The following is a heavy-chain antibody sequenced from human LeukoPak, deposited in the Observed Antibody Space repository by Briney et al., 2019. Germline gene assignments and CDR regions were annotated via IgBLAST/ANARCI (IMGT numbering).Heavy chain of an antibody. CDR1: GGSISSYY. Sequence: SETLSLTCTVSGGSISSYYWSWIRQPPGKGLEWIGYIYYSGSTNYNPSLKSRVTISVDTSKNQFSLKLSSVTAADTAVYYCARSKLGMADYWGQGTLVTVSS. CDR2: IYYSGST. J-gene: IGHJ4*02. CDR3: ARSKLGMADY. D-gene: IGHD7-27*01. V-gene: IGHV4-59*08.